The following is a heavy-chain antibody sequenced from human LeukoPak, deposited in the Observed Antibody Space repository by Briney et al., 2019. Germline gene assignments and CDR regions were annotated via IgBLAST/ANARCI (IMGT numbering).Heavy chain of an antibody. V-gene: IGHV1-18*01. CDR2: ISAYNGNT. Sequence: ASVKVSCKASGYTFTSYGISWVRQAPGQGLEWMGWISAYNGNTNYAQKLQGRVTMTTDTSTSTAYMELRSLRSDDTAVYYCASGAFFDSSSWTLDYWGQGTLVTVSS. J-gene: IGHJ4*02. D-gene: IGHD6-13*01. CDR1: GYTFTSYG. CDR3: ASGAFFDSSSWTLDY.